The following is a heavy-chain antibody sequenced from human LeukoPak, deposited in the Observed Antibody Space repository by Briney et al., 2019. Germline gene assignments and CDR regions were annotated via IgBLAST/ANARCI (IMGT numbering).Heavy chain of an antibody. CDR3: ARMTWYSSGCYFDY. V-gene: IGHV4-59*01. Sequence: SETLSLTCTVAGGSIRGFYWSWLRDPPEKGLERVGFIYYSGTTKYNPSLKSRVTVSVDTSKNQFSLMLSSVTAADTAVYYCARMTWYSSGCYFDYWGQGTLGTGSS. CDR1: GGSIRGFY. CDR2: IYYSGTT. J-gene: IGHJ4*02. D-gene: IGHD6-19*01.